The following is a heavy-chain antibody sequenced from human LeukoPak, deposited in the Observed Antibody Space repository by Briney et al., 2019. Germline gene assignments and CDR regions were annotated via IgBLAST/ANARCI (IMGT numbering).Heavy chain of an antibody. D-gene: IGHD3-22*01. J-gene: IGHJ3*01. CDR1: GLNFGSYW. CDR3: SVTTVDSYDSSAHSAGRAFDF. Sequence: GGSLRLSCSVSGLNFGSYWMHCLRQPPGEGLVWVSRINTDGTTTDYADSVNGRFTISRDNAESTLYLHMSSLRAEDSGVYYCSVTTVDSYDSSAHSAGRAFDFWGQGTLVTVSS. V-gene: IGHV3-74*01. CDR2: INTDGTTT.